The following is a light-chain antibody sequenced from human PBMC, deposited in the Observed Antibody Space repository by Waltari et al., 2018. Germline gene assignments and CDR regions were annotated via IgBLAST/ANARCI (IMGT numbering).Light chain of an antibody. V-gene: IGLV3-1*01. CDR1: EPAPKF. CDR3: QAWDDSVCG. Sequence: SYELTQPPSVSVTPGQTAKLACSGEEPAPKFAYWYQQRPGQSPLLVIYQDLKRPSGISERFSGSTSGNTTTLTITGAQAIDEADYYCQAWDDSVCGFGGGTRLTVL. CDR2: QDL. J-gene: IGLJ2*01.